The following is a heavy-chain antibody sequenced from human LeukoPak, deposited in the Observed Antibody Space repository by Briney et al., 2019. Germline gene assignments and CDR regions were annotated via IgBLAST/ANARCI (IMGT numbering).Heavy chain of an antibody. CDR1: EFSVGSNY. Sequence: SGGSLRLSCAASEFSVGSNYMTWVRQAPEKGLEWVSAISDTGNTYHADSVKGRFTISRVNSKNTLFLQMNSLRAEDTAVYYCAKTRGWSYYYDSSGYQNPAQFDYWGQGVLVTVSS. D-gene: IGHD3-22*01. J-gene: IGHJ4*02. CDR2: ISDTGNT. CDR3: AKTRGWSYYYDSSGYQNPAQFDY. V-gene: IGHV3-53*01.